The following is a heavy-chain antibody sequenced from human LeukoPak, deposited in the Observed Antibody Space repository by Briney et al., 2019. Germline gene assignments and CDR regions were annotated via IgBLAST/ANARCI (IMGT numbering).Heavy chain of an antibody. CDR3: VGSLWGYQFDY. V-gene: IGHV3-66*02. CDR1: GFNVGRNY. CDR2: IYNTGAT. J-gene: IGHJ4*02. D-gene: IGHD3-16*01. Sequence: GGSLRLSCAASGFNVGRNYISWVRQAPEKGLEWVSVIYNTGATYYAESVKGRFNISRDISKNAVYLQMNSLRTEDTAVYYCVGSLWGYQFDYWGQGPLVTVSS.